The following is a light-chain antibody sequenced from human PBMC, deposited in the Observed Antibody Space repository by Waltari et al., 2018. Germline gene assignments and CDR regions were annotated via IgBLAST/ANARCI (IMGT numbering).Light chain of an antibody. V-gene: IGKV1-NL1*01. CDR1: QAIRDS. CDR3: QHYYNIPRT. CDR2: GAS. Sequence: IQMTQSPSSLSASVRDRVTITRRASQAIRDSLAWYQQKPVKAPKLLLYGASRLDSGVPFRFSGSGSGTDFTLTITSLQPEDFATYYCQHYYNIPRTFGQGTKVEVK. J-gene: IGKJ1*01.